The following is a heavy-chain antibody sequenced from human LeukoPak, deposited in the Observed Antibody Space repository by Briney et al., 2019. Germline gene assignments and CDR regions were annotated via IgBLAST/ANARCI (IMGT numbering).Heavy chain of an antibody. Sequence: GGSLRLSCAASGFTFSSCSMNWVRQAPGKGLEWVSSISSSSSYIYYADSVKGRFTISRDNAKNSLYLQMNSLRAEDTAVYYCARDAAISGYDSLFDYWGQGTLVTVSS. CDR3: ARDAAISGYDSLFDY. CDR1: GFTFSSCS. J-gene: IGHJ4*02. D-gene: IGHD5-12*01. V-gene: IGHV3-21*01. CDR2: ISSSSSYI.